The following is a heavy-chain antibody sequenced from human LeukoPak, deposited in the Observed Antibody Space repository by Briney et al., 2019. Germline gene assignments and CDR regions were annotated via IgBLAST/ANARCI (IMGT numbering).Heavy chain of an antibody. CDR2: IWYDGSNK. CDR1: GFTFSSYG. Sequence: GRSLRLSCAASGFTFSSYGMHWVRQAPGKGLEWVAVIWYDGSNKYYADSVKGRFTISRDNSKNTLYLQMNSLRAEDTAVYYCAREDGYSYGQAFDIWGQGTMDTVSS. J-gene: IGHJ3*02. CDR3: AREDGYSYGQAFDI. V-gene: IGHV3-33*01. D-gene: IGHD5-18*01.